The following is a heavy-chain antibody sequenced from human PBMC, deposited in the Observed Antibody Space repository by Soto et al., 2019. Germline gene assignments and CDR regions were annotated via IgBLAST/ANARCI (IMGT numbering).Heavy chain of an antibody. CDR1: GGSISSTGYY. J-gene: IGHJ5*02. CDR3: ARGRTTMTVSFSSRGGNWFDP. CDR2: IYNSGST. D-gene: IGHD3-22*01. V-gene: IGHV4-39*01. Sequence: SETLSLTCSVSGGSISSTGYYWVWIRLPPGKGLEWIGSIYNSGSTYYNPSLKSRVTISVDTSKNLFSLRLSSVTAADTAVYYCARGRTTMTVSFSSRGGNWFDPWGEGTLVTVSS.